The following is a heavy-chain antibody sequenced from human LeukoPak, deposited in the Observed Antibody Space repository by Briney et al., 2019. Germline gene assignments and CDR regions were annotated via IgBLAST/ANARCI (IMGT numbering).Heavy chain of an antibody. J-gene: IGHJ2*01. CDR1: GFTFSSYA. CDR2: ISGSGGST. D-gene: IGHD3-10*01. V-gene: IGHV3-23*01. Sequence: GGSLRLSCAASGFTFSSYAMSWVRQAPGKGLEWVSAISGSGGSTYYADSVKGRFTISRDNSKNTLYLQMNSLRAEDTAVYYCAKDPRGNYYYGSGSYYNAPRSWYFDLWGRGTLVTVSS. CDR3: AKDPRGNYYYGSGSYYNAPRSWYFDL.